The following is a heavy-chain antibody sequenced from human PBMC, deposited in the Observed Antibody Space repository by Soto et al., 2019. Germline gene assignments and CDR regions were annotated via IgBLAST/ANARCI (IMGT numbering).Heavy chain of an antibody. CDR2: INAGNGNT. CDR1: GYTFTSYA. J-gene: IGHJ6*02. V-gene: IGHV1-3*01. Sequence: ASVKVSCKASGYTFTSYAMHWVRQAPGQRLEWMGWINAGNGNTKYSQKFQGRVTITRDTSASTAYMELSSLRSEDTAVYYCARESRGYYGMDVWGQGTTVTSP. CDR3: ARESRGYYGMDV.